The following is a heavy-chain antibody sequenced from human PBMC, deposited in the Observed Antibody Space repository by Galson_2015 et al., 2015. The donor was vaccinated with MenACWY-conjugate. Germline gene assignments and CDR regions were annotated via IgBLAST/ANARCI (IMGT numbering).Heavy chain of an antibody. D-gene: IGHD2-15*01. CDR3: ARRRLRDIGGGFDV. J-gene: IGHJ6*04. CDR1: GGSISNNDFY. Sequence: TLSLTCTVSGGSISNNDFYCGWFRQPPGKGLEWIGNIHYSGGTYHNPSLKSRITTSVDTSKNQFSLNLASVTAADTAVYYCARRRLRDIGGGFDVWGKGTTVTVSS. V-gene: IGHV4-39*01. CDR2: IHYSGGT.